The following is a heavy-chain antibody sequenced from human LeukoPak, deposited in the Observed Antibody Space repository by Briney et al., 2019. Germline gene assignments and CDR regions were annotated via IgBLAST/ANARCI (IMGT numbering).Heavy chain of an antibody. CDR3: ASNRRRYWYFDL. D-gene: IGHD1-1*01. V-gene: IGHV4-34*01. Sequence: SETLSLTCAVYGGSYSGYYWSWIRQPPGKGLEWIGEINHSGSTNYNPSLKSRVTISVDTSKNQFSLKLSSVTAADTAVYYCASNRRRYWYFDLWGRGTLVTVSS. J-gene: IGHJ2*01. CDR2: INHSGST. CDR1: GGSYSGYY.